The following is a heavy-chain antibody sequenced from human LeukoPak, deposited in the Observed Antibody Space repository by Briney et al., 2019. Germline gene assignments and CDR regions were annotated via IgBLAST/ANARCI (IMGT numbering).Heavy chain of an antibody. CDR2: INPKSGGT. V-gene: IGHV1-2*02. D-gene: IGHD6-13*01. J-gene: IGHJ4*02. CDR3: ATWGSTWCDY. Sequence: APVKVSCKASGYTFTDYYLHWVRQAPGQGLEWMAWINPKSGGTHYAQKYQGRVTMTRDTSISTAYMELSRLRSDDTAVYYCATWGSTWCDYWGQGTLVTVSS. CDR1: GYTFTDYY.